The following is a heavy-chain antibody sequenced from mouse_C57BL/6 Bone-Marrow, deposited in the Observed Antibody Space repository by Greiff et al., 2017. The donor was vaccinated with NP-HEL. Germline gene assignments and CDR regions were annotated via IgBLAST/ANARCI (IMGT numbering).Heavy chain of an antibody. J-gene: IGHJ4*01. V-gene: IGHV1-82*01. CDR3: ARVPGRYAMDY. CDR1: GYAFSSSW. CDR2: IYPGDGDT. Sequence: VQLQQSGPELVKPGASVKISCKASGYAFSSSWMNWVKQRPGKGLEWIGRIYPGDGDTNYNGKFKGKATLTADKSSSTAYMQLSSLTSEDSAVYFCARVPGRYAMDYGGQGTSVTVSS.